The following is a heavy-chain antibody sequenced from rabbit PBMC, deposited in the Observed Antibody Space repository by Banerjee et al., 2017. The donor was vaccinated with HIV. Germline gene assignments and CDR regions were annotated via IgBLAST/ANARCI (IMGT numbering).Heavy chain of an antibody. Sequence: QEQLKEIGGGLVQPGGSLTLSCNASGFDFSVYYMSWVRQAPGKGLEWIACINTNSGNAVYASWAKGRFTISKTSSTTVTLQMTSLTAADKATYFCARSPNDGCGHCSFNLWGQGTLVTDS. J-gene: IGHJ4*01. CDR3: ARSPNDGCGHCSFNL. D-gene: IGHD1-1*01. CDR2: INTNSGNA. V-gene: IGHV1S45*01. CDR1: GFDFSVYY.